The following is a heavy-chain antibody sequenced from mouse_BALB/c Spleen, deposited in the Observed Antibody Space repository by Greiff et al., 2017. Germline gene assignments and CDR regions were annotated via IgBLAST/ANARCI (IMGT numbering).Heavy chain of an antibody. D-gene: IGHD1-1*01. CDR2: IYPGDGST. Sequence: QVQLKESGAELVRSGASVKLSCTASGFNIKDYYMHWVKQRPGQGLEWIGWIYPGDGSTKYNEKFKGKATLTADKSSSTAYMQLSSLTSENSAVYFCARAGSRDYYAMDYWGQGTSVTVSS. V-gene: IGHV1S56*01. CDR3: ARAGSRDYYAMDY. CDR1: GFNIKDYY. J-gene: IGHJ4*01.